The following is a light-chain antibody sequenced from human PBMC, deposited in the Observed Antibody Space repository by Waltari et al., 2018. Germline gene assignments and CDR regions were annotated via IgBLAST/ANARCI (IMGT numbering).Light chain of an antibody. V-gene: IGLV3-25*03. Sequence: SLELTQSPSVAVSPGQTAGITCSGDALSKQHVYWYQQRPGQAPVLVLFKDSERPSGIPGRCSGSRSGTTGTLTITGVQAEDEADYYCQSSDSSGNDYVFGPGTKVTVL. CDR2: KDS. J-gene: IGLJ1*01. CDR1: ALSKQH. CDR3: QSSDSSGNDYV.